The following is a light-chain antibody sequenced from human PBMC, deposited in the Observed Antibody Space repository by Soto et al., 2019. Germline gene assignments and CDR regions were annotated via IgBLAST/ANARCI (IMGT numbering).Light chain of an antibody. CDR1: STDVGSCNY. V-gene: IGLV2-14*01. CDR3: SSCTSSNTLYV. J-gene: IGLJ1*01. CDR2: EVT. Sequence: SVRIQPASVSGSLGQSITISCTGTSTDVGSCNYVSWYQQYPGKAPKLLIYEVTYRPSGLSHRFSGSKSGNTASLTISGLQAEDEADYYCSSCTSSNTLYVFGSGTKV.